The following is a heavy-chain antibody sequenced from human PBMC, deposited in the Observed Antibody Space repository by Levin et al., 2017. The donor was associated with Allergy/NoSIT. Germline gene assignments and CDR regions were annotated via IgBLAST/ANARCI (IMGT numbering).Heavy chain of an antibody. V-gene: IGHV4-34*01. Sequence: SQTLSLTCAVYGGSFSGYYWSWIRQPPGKGLEWIGEINHSGSTNYNPSLKSRVTISVDTSKNQFSLKLSSVTAADTAVYYCVCVSPSGYDWGGCDYWGQGTLVTVSS. CDR2: INHSGST. CDR1: GGSFSGYY. CDR3: VCVSPSGYDWGGCDY. D-gene: IGHD5-12*01. J-gene: IGHJ4*02.